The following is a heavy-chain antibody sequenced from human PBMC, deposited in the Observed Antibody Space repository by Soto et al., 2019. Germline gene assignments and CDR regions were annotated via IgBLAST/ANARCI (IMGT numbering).Heavy chain of an antibody. CDR1: GFTFSSYA. D-gene: IGHD3-22*01. V-gene: IGHV3-30-3*01. CDR2: ISYDGSNK. CDR3: ARDRMTNYYYDSSGQYTPALDY. J-gene: IGHJ4*02. Sequence: GGSLRLSCAASGFTFSSYAMHWVRQAPGKGLEWVAVISYDGSNKYYADSVKGRFTISRDNSKNTLYLQMNSLRAEDTAVYYCARDRMTNYYYDSSGQYTPALDYWGQGTLVTVSS.